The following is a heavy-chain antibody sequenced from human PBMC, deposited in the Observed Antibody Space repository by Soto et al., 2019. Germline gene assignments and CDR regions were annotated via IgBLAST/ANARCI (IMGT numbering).Heavy chain of an antibody. CDR3: AGDLGYSSGWYSSKTPFVAGFDI. V-gene: IGHV3-66*01. J-gene: IGHJ3*02. D-gene: IGHD6-19*01. Sequence: PGGSLRLSCAASGFTVSSNYMSWVRQAPGKGLEWVSVIYSGGSTYYADSVKGRFTISRDNSKNTLYLQMNSLRAEDTAVYYCAGDLGYSSGWYSSKTPFVAGFDIWGQGTMVTVSS. CDR2: IYSGGST. CDR1: GFTVSSNY.